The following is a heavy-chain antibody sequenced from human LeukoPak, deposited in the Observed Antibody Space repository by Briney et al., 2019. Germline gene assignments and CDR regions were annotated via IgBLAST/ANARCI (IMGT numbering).Heavy chain of an antibody. V-gene: IGHV4-39*07. Sequence: ASETLSLTCTVSGGSISSSSYYWGWIRQPPGKGLEWLGTIYYRGTTYYNPSLKSRVTISVDTSKNQFSLRLRSVTAADTAVYYCARDFSSSSSVYYYYYMDVWGKGTTVTVSS. CDR2: IYYRGTT. CDR3: ARDFSSSSSVYYYYYMDV. CDR1: GGSISSSSYY. D-gene: IGHD6-6*01. J-gene: IGHJ6*03.